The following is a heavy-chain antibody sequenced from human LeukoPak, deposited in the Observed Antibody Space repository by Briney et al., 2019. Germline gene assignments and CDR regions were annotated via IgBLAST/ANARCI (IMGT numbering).Heavy chain of an antibody. CDR1: GGSISSSSYY. D-gene: IGHD5-18*01. CDR3: VRHGGIQLWLRFWFDP. J-gene: IGHJ5*02. CDR2: IYYSGST. V-gene: IGHV4-39*01. Sequence: PSETLSLTCTVSGGSISSSSYYWGWIRQPPGKGLEWIGSIYYSGSTYYNPSLKSRVTISVDTSKNQFSLKLSSVTAADTAVYYCVRHGGIQLWLRFWFDPWGQGTLVTVSS.